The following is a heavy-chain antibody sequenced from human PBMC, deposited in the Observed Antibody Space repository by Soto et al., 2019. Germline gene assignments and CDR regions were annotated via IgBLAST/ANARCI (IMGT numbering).Heavy chain of an antibody. D-gene: IGHD2-2*01. Sequence: QVQLVQSGAEVKKPGASVKVSCKASGYTFTRYDTNWVRQATGQGLLWMGWMNPNSGNTDYAQKCQGRVPMTTNGSIGTAYMELSSLRSDDTAVYYCARRGLLPATKLLNYYDMDVWGQGTTVTVSS. CDR1: GYTFTRYD. CDR3: ARRGLLPATKLLNYYDMDV. V-gene: IGHV1-8*01. J-gene: IGHJ6*02. CDR2: MNPNSGNT.